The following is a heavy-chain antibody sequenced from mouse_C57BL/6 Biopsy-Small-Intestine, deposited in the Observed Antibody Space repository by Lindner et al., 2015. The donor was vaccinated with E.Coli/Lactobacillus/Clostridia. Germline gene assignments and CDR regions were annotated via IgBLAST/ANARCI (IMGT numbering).Heavy chain of an antibody. CDR3: ASPTLVTGGYFDV. D-gene: IGHD2-9*01. J-gene: IGHJ1*01. CDR1: GYSITGSY. CDR2: IHPYNGFS. Sequence: VQLQESGPELVKPGASVKISCKASGYSITGSYIHWVRQSHGNILDWIGYIHPYNGFSSYNWKFKGKASLTVDKSSSTVYMELRSLTSEDSAVYYCASPTLVTGGYFDVWGSGTTVTVSS. V-gene: IGHV1-31*01.